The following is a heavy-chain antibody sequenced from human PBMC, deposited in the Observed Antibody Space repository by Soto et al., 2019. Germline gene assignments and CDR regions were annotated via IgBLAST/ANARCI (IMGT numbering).Heavy chain of an antibody. J-gene: IGHJ5*02. CDR3: ARHSLALRKNNWFDP. CDR2: IFYLGSS. D-gene: IGHD3-3*02. Sequence: LSLTCTVSGDSIISSDFYWGWVRQPPGKGLEWIGSIFYLGSSYYNPSLKSRVTMSVDTSKNQFSLRLRSVTAADTALYFCARHSLALRKNNWFDPWGQGIMVPVSS. CDR1: GDSIISSDFY. V-gene: IGHV4-39*01.